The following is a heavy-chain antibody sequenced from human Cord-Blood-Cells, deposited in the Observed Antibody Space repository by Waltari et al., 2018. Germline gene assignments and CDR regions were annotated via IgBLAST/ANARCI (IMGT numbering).Heavy chain of an antibody. CDR1: GFTFDDYA. V-gene: IGHV3-43D*04. CDR2: ISWDGGST. Sequence: EVQLVESGGVVVQPGGSLRLSCAASGFTFDDYAMHWVRQAPGKGLGGVSLISWDGGSTYYADSVKGRFTISRDNSKNSLYLQMNSLRAEDTALYYCAKSGDQEYPSWYYYMDVWGKGTTVTVSS. J-gene: IGHJ6*03. CDR3: AKSGDQEYPSWYYYMDV. D-gene: IGHD6-6*01.